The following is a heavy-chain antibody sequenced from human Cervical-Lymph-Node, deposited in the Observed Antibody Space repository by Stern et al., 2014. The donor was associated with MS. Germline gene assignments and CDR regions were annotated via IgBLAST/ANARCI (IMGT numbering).Heavy chain of an antibody. Sequence: VHLVESGAEVKKPGASVKVSCKASGYTFSDHYMHWVRQAPGQGLEWMGWINAKSGITKYAQKFQGRVTMTRDTSISTAYMELSSLRSDDTAVYYCARELNWNDIFTNVFDIWGQGTMVTVSS. CDR3: ARELNWNDIFTNVFDI. CDR1: GYTFSDHY. V-gene: IGHV1-2*02. CDR2: INAKSGIT. D-gene: IGHD1-20*01. J-gene: IGHJ3*02.